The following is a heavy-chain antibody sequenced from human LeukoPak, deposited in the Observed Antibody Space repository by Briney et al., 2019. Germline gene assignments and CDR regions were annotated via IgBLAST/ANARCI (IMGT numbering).Heavy chain of an antibody. V-gene: IGHV3-23*01. Sequence: PGGSLRLSCAASGFTFSSYAMSWVRQAPGKGLEWVSAISGSGGSTYYADSVKGRFTISRDNAKNTVWLQMNSLRPEDTAVYYCARGLRGPDYWGQGTLVTVSS. J-gene: IGHJ4*02. CDR1: GFTFSSYA. CDR2: ISGSGGST. D-gene: IGHD4-17*01. CDR3: ARGLRGPDY.